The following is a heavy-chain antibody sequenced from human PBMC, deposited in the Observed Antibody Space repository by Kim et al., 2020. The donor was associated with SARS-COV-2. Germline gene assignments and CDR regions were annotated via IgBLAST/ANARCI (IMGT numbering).Heavy chain of an antibody. CDR2: ISAYNGNT. J-gene: IGHJ5*02. D-gene: IGHD3-10*01. V-gene: IGHV1-18*01. CDR3: ARKGGLWFGELSNWFDP. Sequence: ASVKVSCKASGYTFTSYGISWVRQAPGQGLEWMGWISAYNGNTNYAQKLQGRVTMTTDTSTSTAYMELRSLRSDDTAVYYCARKGGLWFGELSNWFDPWGQGTLVTVSS. CDR1: GYTFTSYG.